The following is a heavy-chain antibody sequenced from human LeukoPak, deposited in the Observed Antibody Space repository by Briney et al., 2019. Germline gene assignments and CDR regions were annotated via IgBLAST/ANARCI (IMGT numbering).Heavy chain of an antibody. Sequence: PGGSLRLSCAASGFTFSSYSMNWVRQAPGKGLEWVSAISGSGGSTYYADSVKGRFTISRDNSKNTLYLQMNSLRAEDTAVYYCAKAYSTTPDYLDDYWGQGTLVTVSS. CDR1: GFTFSSYS. CDR2: ISGSGGST. CDR3: AKAYSTTPDYLDDY. V-gene: IGHV3-23*01. D-gene: IGHD4-11*01. J-gene: IGHJ4*02.